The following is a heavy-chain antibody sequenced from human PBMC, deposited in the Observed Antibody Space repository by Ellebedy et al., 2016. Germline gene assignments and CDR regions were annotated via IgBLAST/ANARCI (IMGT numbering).Heavy chain of an antibody. CDR2: VFHTGTT. CDR3: AKWNGDWHAFDV. D-gene: IGHD1-1*01. V-gene: IGHV4-59*02. J-gene: IGHJ3*01. Sequence: SETLSLTCNVSGGSVSSDYWNWIRRPPGKGLEWIGYVFHTGTTNYNPSLKSRVTMSVDTSKSQFSLRLMSVTAADTAVYYCAKWNGDWHAFDVWGQGTMVTVSS. CDR1: GGSVSSDY.